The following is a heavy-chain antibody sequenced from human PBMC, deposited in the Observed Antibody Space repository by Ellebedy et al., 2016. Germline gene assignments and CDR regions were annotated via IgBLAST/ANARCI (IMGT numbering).Heavy chain of an antibody. CDR1: GYRFDSYA. CDR2: LKATDGST. CDR3: TSSVPGYSGGNCNYGRGYYLNY. D-gene: IGHD2-21*01. J-gene: IGHJ4*02. Sequence: ASVKVSCKASGYRFDSYALTWVREAPGQGLQWMGVLKATDGSTIYTQKFQGRVSITRDTSTNTIYMDLSSLRSEDTAIYYCTSSVPGYSGGNCNYGRGYYLNYWGQGTLVTVSS. V-gene: IGHV1-46*02.